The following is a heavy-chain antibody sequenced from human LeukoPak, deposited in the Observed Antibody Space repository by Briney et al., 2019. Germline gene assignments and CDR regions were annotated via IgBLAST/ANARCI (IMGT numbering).Heavy chain of an antibody. V-gene: IGHV3-20*04. J-gene: IGHJ4*02. Sequence: GGSLRLSCAASGFTFDDYGMSWVRQAPGKGLEWVSGINWNGGITGYADSVKGRFTISRDNAKNSLYLQMNSLRAEDTALYYCARATHYYESSGYDYWSQGTLVTVSS. CDR2: INWNGGIT. CDR3: ARATHYYESSGYDY. D-gene: IGHD3-22*01. CDR1: GFTFDDYG.